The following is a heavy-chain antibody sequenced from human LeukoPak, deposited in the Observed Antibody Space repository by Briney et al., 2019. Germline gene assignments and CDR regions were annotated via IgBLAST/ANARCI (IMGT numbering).Heavy chain of an antibody. CDR1: GGSISSSSYY. Sequence: SETLSLTCTVSGGSISSSSYYWGWIRQSPGKGLEWIGSIYYSGSTYYNPSLKSRVTISVDTSKNQFSLKVSSVTAAETAVYYCARPALGAFDIWGQGTMATVSS. V-gene: IGHV4-39*01. J-gene: IGHJ3*02. CDR3: ARPALGAFDI. D-gene: IGHD2-15*01. CDR2: IYYSGST.